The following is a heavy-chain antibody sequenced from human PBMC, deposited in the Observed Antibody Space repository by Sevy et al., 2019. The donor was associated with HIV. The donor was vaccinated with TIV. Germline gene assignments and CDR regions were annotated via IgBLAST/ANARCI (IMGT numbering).Heavy chain of an antibody. J-gene: IGHJ4*02. V-gene: IGHV1-2*02. Sequence: ASVKVSCKASGYTFTGYYMHWVRQAPGQGLEWMGWINPNSGGTNYAQKFQGRVTMTRDTSISTAYVELSRLRSDDTAVYYCARMFLYYDILTGYSDDYWGQGTLVTVSS. CDR1: GYTFTGYY. D-gene: IGHD3-9*01. CDR2: INPNSGGT. CDR3: ARMFLYYDILTGYSDDY.